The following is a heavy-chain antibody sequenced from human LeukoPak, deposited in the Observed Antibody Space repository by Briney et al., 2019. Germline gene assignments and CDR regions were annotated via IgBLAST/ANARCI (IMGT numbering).Heavy chain of an antibody. J-gene: IGHJ4*02. V-gene: IGHV3-11*01. CDR3: ARDRWGKYYFDY. Sequence: PGGSLGLSCAASGFPFSDFYMTWIRQAPGKGLEWVSYISSTATTIYYADSVKGRFTISRDNAKNSLYLQMNNLRAEDTAVYYCARDRWGKYYFDYWGQGTLVTVSS. CDR2: ISSTATTI. D-gene: IGHD7-27*01. CDR1: GFPFSDFY.